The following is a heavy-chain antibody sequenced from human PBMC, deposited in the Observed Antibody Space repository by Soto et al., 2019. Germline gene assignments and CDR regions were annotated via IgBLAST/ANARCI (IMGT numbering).Heavy chain of an antibody. CDR1: GFTFSTYS. D-gene: IGHD3-10*01. CDR2: ISSASLYI. J-gene: IGHJ4*02. CDR3: ARVAVPGYYGSGSYVN. Sequence: EVQLVESGGGLVKPGGSLRLSCAASGFTFSTYSMNWVRQAPGKGLEWVAAISSASLYIYYADSLKGRFTISRDNAKNSRYLQMNSLRADDTAVYYCARVAVPGYYGSGSYVNWVQGTLVTVSS. V-gene: IGHV3-21*01.